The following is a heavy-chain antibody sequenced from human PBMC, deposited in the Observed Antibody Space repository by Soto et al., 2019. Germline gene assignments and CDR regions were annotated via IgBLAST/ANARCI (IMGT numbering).Heavy chain of an antibody. Sequence: VGSLRLSCAASGFTFSSYAMHWVRQAPGKGLEWVAVISYDGSNKYYADSVKGRFTISRDNSKNTLYLQMNSLRAEDTAVYYCARGKRTIFGVVIILGWFDPWGQGTLVTVSS. CDR2: ISYDGSNK. CDR1: GFTFSSYA. J-gene: IGHJ5*02. CDR3: ARGKRTIFGVVIILGWFDP. V-gene: IGHV3-30-3*01. D-gene: IGHD3-3*01.